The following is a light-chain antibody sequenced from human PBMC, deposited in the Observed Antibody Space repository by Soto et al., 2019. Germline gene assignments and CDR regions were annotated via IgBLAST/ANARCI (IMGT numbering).Light chain of an antibody. CDR1: QSVSSY. CDR2: DVS. CDR3: QKRVNWPT. J-gene: IGKJ4*01. V-gene: IGKV3-11*01. Sequence: EIVLTQSPATRSLSPGERATLSCRASQSVSSYLGWYQQKPGQAPRLLISDVSKRATGIPARFSGSGSGTDFTLTISSLEPKDFAVYYCQKRVNWPTFGGGTKVEIK.